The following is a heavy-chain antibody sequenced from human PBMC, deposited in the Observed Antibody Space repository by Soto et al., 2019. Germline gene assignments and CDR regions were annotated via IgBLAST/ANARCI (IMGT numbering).Heavy chain of an antibody. D-gene: IGHD6-13*01. V-gene: IGHV4-30-4*01. CDR1: GGSVSSGDYY. CDR3: ARVDSSSWNWVLDY. CDR2: IYHSGNT. Sequence: PSETLSLTCTVSGGSVSSGDYYWSWIRQPPGKGLEWIGNIYHSGNTYYNPSLKSRVIISVDTSKNQFSLKLTSVTAADTAVYYCARVDSSSWNWVLDYWGRGTLVTV. J-gene: IGHJ4*02.